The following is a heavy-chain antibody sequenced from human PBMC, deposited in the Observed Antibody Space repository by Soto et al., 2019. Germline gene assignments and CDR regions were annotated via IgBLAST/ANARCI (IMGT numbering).Heavy chain of an antibody. V-gene: IGHV4-34*01. CDR3: CVRQQLVRRVFDY. CDR1: GGSFSGYY. D-gene: IGHD6-13*01. CDR2: INHSGST. Sequence: QVQLQQWGAGLLKPSETLSLTCAVCGGSFSGYYWSWIRQPPGKGLEWIGEINHSGSTNYNPSLKSRVTISVDTSKNQFSLKLSSVTAADTAVYYCCVRQQLVRRVFDYWGQGTLVTVSS. J-gene: IGHJ4*02.